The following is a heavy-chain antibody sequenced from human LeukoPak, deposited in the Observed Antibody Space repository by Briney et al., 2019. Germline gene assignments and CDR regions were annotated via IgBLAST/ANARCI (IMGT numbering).Heavy chain of an antibody. CDR1: GFTFSSYG. Sequence: GGSLRLSCAASGFTFSSYGMHWVRQAPGKGLEWVAVISRDGSDKFYADPVKGRFIISRDNSKNTLYLQMDSLRAEDTAMYYCAKPLGTSTIDFLIDYWGQGTLVTVSS. D-gene: IGHD7-27*01. CDR3: AKPLGTSTIDFLIDY. CDR2: ISRDGSDK. V-gene: IGHV3-30*18. J-gene: IGHJ4*02.